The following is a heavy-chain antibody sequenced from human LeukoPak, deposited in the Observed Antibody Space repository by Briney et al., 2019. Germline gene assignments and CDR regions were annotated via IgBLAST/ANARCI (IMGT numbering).Heavy chain of an antibody. CDR2: INYSGST. J-gene: IGHJ4*02. Sequence: SETLSLTCSVSGYSISSGYQWGWIRQSPGKGLEWLGSINYSGSTYDNRSLKSRVTLSIDTSKNEFSLNVRAVTAADTAVYYCARSELNDYSRYWGQGILVIVSS. CDR1: GYSISSGYQ. D-gene: IGHD4-11*01. CDR3: ARSELNDYSRY. V-gene: IGHV4-38-2*02.